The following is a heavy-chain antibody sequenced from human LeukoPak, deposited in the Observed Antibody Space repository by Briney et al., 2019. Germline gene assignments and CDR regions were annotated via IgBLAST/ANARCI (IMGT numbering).Heavy chain of an antibody. CDR1: GFTFSSYS. CDR3: ARDARIAIAGSGYYYYGMDV. V-gene: IGHV3-21*01. J-gene: IGHJ6*04. D-gene: IGHD6-13*01. Sequence: KPGGSLRLSCAASGFTFSSYSMNWVRQAPGKGLEWVSSISSSSSYIYYADSVKGRFTISRDNAKNTLYLQMNSLRAEDTAVYYCARDARIAIAGSGYYYYGMDVWGKGTPVTVSS. CDR2: ISSSSSYI.